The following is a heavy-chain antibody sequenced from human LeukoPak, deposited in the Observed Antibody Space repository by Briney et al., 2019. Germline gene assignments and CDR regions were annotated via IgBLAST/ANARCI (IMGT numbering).Heavy chain of an antibody. J-gene: IGHJ5*02. CDR1: GGSISSYY. CDR2: IYYSGST. V-gene: IGHV4-59*01. Sequence: SETLSLTCTVSGGSISSYYWSWIRQPPGKGLEWIGYIYYSGSTNYNPSLKSRVTISVDTSKNQFSLKLSSVTAADTAVYYCARGSGTNVPFDPWGQGTLVTVSS. CDR3: ARGSGTNVPFDP. D-gene: IGHD6-6*01.